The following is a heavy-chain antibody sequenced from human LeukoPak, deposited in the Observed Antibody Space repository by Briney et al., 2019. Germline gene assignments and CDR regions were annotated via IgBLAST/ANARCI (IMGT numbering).Heavy chain of an antibody. CDR3: ARGEGSSSYYYTN. D-gene: IGHD3-22*01. Sequence: GGSLRLSCAASGFTFSNCSMNWVRQAPGKGLEWVSSISSSSSYIYYADSVKGRFTISRDNAKNSLYLQMNSLRAEDTAVYYCARGEGSSSYYYTNWGQGTLSRSPQ. CDR1: GFTFSNCS. J-gene: IGHJ4*02. V-gene: IGHV3-21*01. CDR2: ISSSSSYI.